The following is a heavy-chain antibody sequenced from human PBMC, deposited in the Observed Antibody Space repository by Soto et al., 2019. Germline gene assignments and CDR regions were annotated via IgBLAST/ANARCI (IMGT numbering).Heavy chain of an antibody. Sequence: SETLSLTCPVSGGSISHYYWNWIRQPPGKGLEWVGNIYYSGSTNYDPSLKSRLTISVDTSKNQISLNLSSVTAADTAVYYCARTGDILDAWGQGTLVTVSS. CDR2: IYYSGST. CDR1: GGSISHYY. J-gene: IGHJ5*02. V-gene: IGHV4-59*01. CDR3: ARTGDILDA. D-gene: IGHD3-9*01.